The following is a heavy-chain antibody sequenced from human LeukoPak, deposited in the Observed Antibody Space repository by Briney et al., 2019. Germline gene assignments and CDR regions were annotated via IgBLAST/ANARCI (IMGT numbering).Heavy chain of an antibody. CDR3: ASRGHSGYDLAY. Sequence: PSGTLSLTCAVSGGSISSSNWWSWVRQPPGKGLEWIGEIDHSGSTNYNPSLKSRVTISVDKSKNQFSLKLSSVTAADTAVYYCASRGHSGYDLAYWGQGTLVTVSS. J-gene: IGHJ4*02. D-gene: IGHD5-12*01. V-gene: IGHV4-4*02. CDR2: IDHSGST. CDR1: GGSISSSNW.